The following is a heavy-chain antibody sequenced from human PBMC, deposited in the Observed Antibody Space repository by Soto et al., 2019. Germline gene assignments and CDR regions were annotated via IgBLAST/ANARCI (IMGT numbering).Heavy chain of an antibody. D-gene: IGHD6-13*01. CDR3: ARGYSSSDYYYYYGMDV. CDR2: INAGNGNT. CDR1: GYTFTSYA. V-gene: IGHV1-3*01. Sequence: ASVKVSCKASGYTFTSYAMHWVRQAPGQRLEWMGWINAGNGNTKYSQKFQGRVTITRDTSASTAYMELSSLRSEDTAVYYCARGYSSSDYYYYYGMDVWCQGTTVTVSS. J-gene: IGHJ6*02.